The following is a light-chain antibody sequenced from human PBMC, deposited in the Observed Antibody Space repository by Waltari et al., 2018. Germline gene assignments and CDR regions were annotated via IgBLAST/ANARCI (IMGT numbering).Light chain of an antibody. CDR2: GAP. V-gene: IGKV3-15*01. CDR1: ENVDTN. Sequence: EIVVTQSPATLSLSPGERATLSCRASENVDTNIAWYQQKPGHPPRLLISGAPTRATDIPPRFSGSGSGTEFTLSISSLQSEDFAVYYCHQYKNWPPWTFGQGTKVEIK. CDR3: HQYKNWPPWT. J-gene: IGKJ1*01.